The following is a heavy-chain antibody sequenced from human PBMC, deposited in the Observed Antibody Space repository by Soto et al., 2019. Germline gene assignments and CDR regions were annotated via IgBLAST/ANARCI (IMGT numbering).Heavy chain of an antibody. J-gene: IGHJ3*02. CDR3: VSETGFTTTSDAFNI. CDR2: IGTGGDT. D-gene: IGHD1-1*01. CDR1: GFTFSGSD. V-gene: IGHV3-13*01. Sequence: EVQLVESGGGLVQPGGSLRLSCAASGFTFSGSDMNWVRHTRGKGLEWVSGIGTGGDTYYADSVRGRFTISREDAKGSLYLQMNSLRVEDTAVYYCVSETGFTTTSDAFNIWGQGTMVTVSS.